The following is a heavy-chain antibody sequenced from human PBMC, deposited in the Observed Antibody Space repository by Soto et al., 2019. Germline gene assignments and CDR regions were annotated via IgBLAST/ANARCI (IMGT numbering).Heavy chain of an antibody. V-gene: IGHV1-69*05. D-gene: IGHD6-13*01. CDR1: GGTFSSYA. CDR3: ARLIAAAGPPPCPRYYYGMDV. J-gene: IGHJ6*01. CDR2: IIPIFGTA. Sequence: QVQLVQSGAEVKKPGSSVKVSCKASGGTFSSYAISWVRQAPGQGLEWMGGIIPIFGTADYAQKFQGRVTXPXAXSXXTAYMDLSGLRSEDTAVYYCARLIAAAGPPPCPRYYYGMDVWGQGTRVTVPS.